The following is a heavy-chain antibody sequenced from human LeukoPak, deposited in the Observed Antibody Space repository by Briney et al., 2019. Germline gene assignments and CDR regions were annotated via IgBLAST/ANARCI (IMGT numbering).Heavy chain of an antibody. CDR1: GGSLSSGGYY. CDR3: ARDSGSYCGGDCYSGAFDI. J-gene: IGHJ3*02. Sequence: SETLSLTCTVSGGSLSSGGYYWSWIRQHPGKGREWIGYIYYSGSSYYNPALNSRVTTSVDTSKNQFSLKLSSVTAADTAVYYCARDSGSYCGGDCYSGAFDIWGQGTMVTVSS. D-gene: IGHD2-21*02. V-gene: IGHV4-31*03. CDR2: IYYSGSS.